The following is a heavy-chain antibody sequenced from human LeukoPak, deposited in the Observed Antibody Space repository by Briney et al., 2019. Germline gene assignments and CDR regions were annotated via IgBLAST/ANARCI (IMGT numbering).Heavy chain of an antibody. J-gene: IGHJ3*02. Sequence: GRSLRLSCAASGITFSSYGMHWVRQAPGKGLEWVAVISYDGSNKYYADSVKGRFTISRDNSKNTLYLQMNSLRGEDTAVYYCVKGSSRYSSSWNALGLRRTKDAFDIWGQGTMVTVSS. D-gene: IGHD6-13*01. V-gene: IGHV3-30*18. CDR3: VKGSSRYSSSWNALGLRRTKDAFDI. CDR2: ISYDGSNK. CDR1: GITFSSYG.